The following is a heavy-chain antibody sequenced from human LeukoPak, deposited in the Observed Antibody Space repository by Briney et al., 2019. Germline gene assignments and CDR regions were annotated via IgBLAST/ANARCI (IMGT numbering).Heavy chain of an antibody. V-gene: IGHV5-51*01. CDR2: IYPADSDT. Sequence: GESLKISCKGSGFGFTAYWIAWVRQMPGKGLEWMGIIYPADSDTRYSPSFQGQVTISADKSITTAYLQWSSLKASDTAVYYCARLAFYSGGSCYLDRQFDSWGQGTPVTVSS. CDR1: GFGFTAYW. J-gene: IGHJ4*02. CDR3: ARLAFYSGGSCYLDRQFDS. D-gene: IGHD2-15*01.